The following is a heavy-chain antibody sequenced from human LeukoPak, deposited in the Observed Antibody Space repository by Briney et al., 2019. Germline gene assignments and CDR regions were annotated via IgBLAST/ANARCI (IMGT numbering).Heavy chain of an antibody. CDR3: AIRNSGSYWFAPPTDY. CDR1: GGSISSGGYY. Sequence: PSQTLSLTCTVSGGSISSGGYYWSWIRQHPGKGLEWIGYIYYSGSTYYNPSLKSRVTISVDMSKNQFSLKLSSVTAADTAVYYCAIRNSGSYWFAPPTDYWGQGTLVTVSS. CDR2: IYYSGST. D-gene: IGHD1-26*01. V-gene: IGHV4-31*03. J-gene: IGHJ4*02.